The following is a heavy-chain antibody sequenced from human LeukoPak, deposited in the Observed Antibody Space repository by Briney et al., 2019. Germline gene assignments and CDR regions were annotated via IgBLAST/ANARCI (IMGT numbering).Heavy chain of an antibody. CDR2: IYYSGST. Sequence: SETLSLTCTVSGGSVSDYYWSWIRQSPGKGLEWIGYIYYSGSTNYNPSLKSRVTISVDTSKNQFSLKLSSVTAADTAVYYCARTIFTAPGQFDYWGQGTLVTVSS. J-gene: IGHJ4*02. D-gene: IGHD3-3*01. CDR1: GGSVSDYY. V-gene: IGHV4-59*08. CDR3: ARTIFTAPGQFDY.